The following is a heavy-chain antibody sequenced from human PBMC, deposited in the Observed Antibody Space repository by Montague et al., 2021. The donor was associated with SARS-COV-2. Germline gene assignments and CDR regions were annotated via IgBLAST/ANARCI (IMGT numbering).Heavy chain of an antibody. V-gene: IGHV4-4*02. Sequence: SETLSLTCVVSGGSISSINWWSWVRQPPGKGLEWIGEIYHSGSTNYNPSLKSRVIISVDKSKNQFSLKLSSVTAADTAVYYCARTGYSSGWHSFDYWGRGTLVTVSS. CDR1: GGSISSINW. J-gene: IGHJ4*02. CDR3: ARTGYSSGWHSFDY. D-gene: IGHD6-19*01. CDR2: IYHSGST.